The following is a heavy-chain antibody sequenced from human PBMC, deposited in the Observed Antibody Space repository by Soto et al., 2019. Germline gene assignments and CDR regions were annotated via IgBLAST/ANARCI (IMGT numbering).Heavy chain of an antibody. CDR3: VETDRLDSSGYYFDY. D-gene: IGHD3-22*01. CDR2: IIPIFGTA. J-gene: IGHJ4*02. Sequence: QVQLVQSGAEVKKPGSSVKVSCKASGGTFSSYAISWVRQAPGQGLEWMGGIIPIFGTANYAQKFQGRVRIPADKSTSTAYMELGSLSSEDTAVYYCVETDRLDSSGYYFDYWGQGTLVTVSS. CDR1: GGTFSSYA. V-gene: IGHV1-69*06.